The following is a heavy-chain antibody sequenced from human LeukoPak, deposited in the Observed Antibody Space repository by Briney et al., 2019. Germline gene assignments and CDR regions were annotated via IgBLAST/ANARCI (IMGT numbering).Heavy chain of an antibody. Sequence: ASVKVSCKASGYTFTSYDINWVRQAPGQGLEWMGWISAYNGNTNYAQKLQGRVTMTTDTSTSTAYMELRSLRSDDTAVYYCARDGRYYDILTYRDAFDIWGQGTMVTVSS. CDR3: ARDGRYYDILTYRDAFDI. D-gene: IGHD3-9*01. CDR2: ISAYNGNT. CDR1: GYTFTSYD. J-gene: IGHJ3*02. V-gene: IGHV1-18*01.